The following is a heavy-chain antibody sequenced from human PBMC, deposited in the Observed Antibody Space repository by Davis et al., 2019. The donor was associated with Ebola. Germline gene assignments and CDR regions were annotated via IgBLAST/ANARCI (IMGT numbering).Heavy chain of an antibody. CDR2: ISSSGSTI. CDR3: ARDGLLPGIAAAGTEGTFDY. J-gene: IGHJ4*02. V-gene: IGHV3-48*03. Sequence: PGGSLRLSCAASGFTFSSYEMNWVRQAPGKGLEWVSYISSSGSTIYYADPVKGRFTISRDNAKNSLYLQMNSLRAEDTAVYYCARDGLLPGIAAAGTEGTFDYWGQGTLVTVSS. D-gene: IGHD6-13*01. CDR1: GFTFSSYE.